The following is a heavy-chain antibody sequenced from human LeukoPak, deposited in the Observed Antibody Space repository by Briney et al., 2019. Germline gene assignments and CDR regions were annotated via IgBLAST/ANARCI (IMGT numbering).Heavy chain of an antibody. J-gene: IGHJ4*02. D-gene: IGHD3-10*02. CDR3: AKSPVTTFAEF. V-gene: IGHV3-23*01. Sequence: PGGSLRLSCAASGFTFSSDAISCVRQAPGRGLEWVSSISGSSSGTYYADSVKGRFTISRDNSKNTRNLQMNSLRAEDTAIYHCAKSPVTTFAEFWGQGTLVTVSS. CDR1: GFTFSSDA. CDR2: ISGSSSGT.